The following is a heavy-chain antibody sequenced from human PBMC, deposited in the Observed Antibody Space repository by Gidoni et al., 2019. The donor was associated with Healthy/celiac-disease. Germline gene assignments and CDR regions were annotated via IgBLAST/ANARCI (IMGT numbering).Heavy chain of an antibody. D-gene: IGHD1-1*01. CDR2: LYPEDGET. J-gene: IGHJ3*02. CDR3: ATSLDKYNWNDATPMLLISDAFDI. V-gene: IGHV1-24*01. Sequence: QVQLVQSGAEGKKPGASVRASCKVSGYTLTELTMHWVRPGPGKGLEWMGGLYPEDGETIYAPKFQCRVTMTEDTSTDTAYMELSSLRSEDTAVYYCATSLDKYNWNDATPMLLISDAFDIWGQGTMVTVSS. CDR1: GYTLTELT.